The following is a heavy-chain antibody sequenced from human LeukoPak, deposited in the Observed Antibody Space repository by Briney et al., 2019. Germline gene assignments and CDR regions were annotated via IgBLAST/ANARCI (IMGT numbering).Heavy chain of an antibody. Sequence: SETLSLTCAVSGDSVSSDSYYWHWIRRSPGKGLEWVGFVYYSGRTKYNPSLKSRVAMSIDTSKNQVSLRLRSVTAADTAVYYCARVGATVIGGNWYFDLWGRGALVTVSS. D-gene: IGHD2/OR15-2a*01. J-gene: IGHJ2*01. CDR3: ARVGATVIGGNWYFDL. CDR1: GDSVSSDSYY. V-gene: IGHV4-61*01. CDR2: VYYSGRT.